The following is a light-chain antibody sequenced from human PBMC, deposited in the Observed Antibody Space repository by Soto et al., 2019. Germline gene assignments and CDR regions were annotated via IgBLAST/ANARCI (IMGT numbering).Light chain of an antibody. J-gene: IGLJ3*02. Sequence: QSALTQPPSASGSPGQSVTISCTGTSSDVGGYNYVSWYQQYPGKAPKLMSYEVSKRPSGVPDRISGSKSGQTCSLTVSGLKAEAQADYDCSKYAGSNIWVFGGGTKLTV. V-gene: IGLV2-8*01. CDR1: SSDVGGYNY. CDR3: SKYAGSNIWV. CDR2: EVS.